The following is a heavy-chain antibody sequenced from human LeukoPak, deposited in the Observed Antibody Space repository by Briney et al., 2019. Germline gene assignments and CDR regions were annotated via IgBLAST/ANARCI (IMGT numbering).Heavy chain of an antibody. CDR2: IHYSGST. D-gene: IGHD3-3*01. CDR1: GGSISGYY. Sequence: PSETLSLTCTVSGGSISGYYWSWIRQPPGKRLEWIGYIHYSGSTNYNPSLKSRVTISVDTSKNQISLKLRSVTAADTAVYYCARRVPRLATVGGFDYWGQGTLVTVSS. V-gene: IGHV4-59*08. J-gene: IGHJ4*02. CDR3: ARRVPRLATVGGFDY.